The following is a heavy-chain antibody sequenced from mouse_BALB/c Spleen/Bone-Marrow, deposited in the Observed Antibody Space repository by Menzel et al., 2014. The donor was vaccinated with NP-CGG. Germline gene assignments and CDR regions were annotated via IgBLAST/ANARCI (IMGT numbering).Heavy chain of an antibody. J-gene: IGHJ4*01. Sequence: EVKLVESGGGLVKPGGSLKLSCAASGFTFSDYYMFWVRQTPEKRLEWVATISDGVSYAYYPDSVKGRFAISRDNARNNLYLQMSSLKSEDTAMYYCARAPPHDFYAMDYWGQGTSVTVSS. V-gene: IGHV5-4*02. CDR1: GFTFSDYY. CDR3: ARAPPHDFYAMDY. CDR2: ISDGVSYA. D-gene: IGHD2-13*01.